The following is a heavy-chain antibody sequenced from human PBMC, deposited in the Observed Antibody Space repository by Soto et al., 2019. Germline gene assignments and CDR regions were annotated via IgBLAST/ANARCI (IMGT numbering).Heavy chain of an antibody. J-gene: IGHJ4*02. CDR3: ARDPHSGSYCDY. CDR1: GFTFSSYA. V-gene: IGHV3-30-3*01. D-gene: IGHD1-26*01. CDR2: ISYDGSNK. Sequence: GGSLRLSCAASGFTFSSYAMHWVRQAPGKGLEWVAVISYDGSNKYYADSVKGRFTISRDNSKNTLYLQMNSLRAEDTAVYYCARDPHSGSYCDYWGQGTLVTVSS.